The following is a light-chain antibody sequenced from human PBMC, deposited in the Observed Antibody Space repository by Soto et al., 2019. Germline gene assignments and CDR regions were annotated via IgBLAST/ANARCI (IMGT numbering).Light chain of an antibody. CDR1: KLGNRY. CDR3: QAWDRTTVV. J-gene: IGLJ2*01. Sequence: SYELTQPPSVSVSPGQTASITCSGDKLGNRYASWYPQKPGQSPVMVLYQDTKRPSGIPERFSGSNSGNTATLTISGAQSMDEADYYCQAWDRTTVVFGGGTKLTVL. V-gene: IGLV3-1*01. CDR2: QDT.